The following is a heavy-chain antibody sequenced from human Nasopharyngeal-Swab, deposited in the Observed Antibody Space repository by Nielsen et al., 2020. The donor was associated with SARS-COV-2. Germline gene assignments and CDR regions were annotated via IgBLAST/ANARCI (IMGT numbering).Heavy chain of an antibody. D-gene: IGHD3-10*01. CDR3: ARDQKLWFGESADYYYYGMDV. Sequence: SQTLSLTCTLSGASISTYYWSWIRQLAGRGLEWIGRIHTSGSTNSNPPLKSRVTMSVDTSRNQYSLKLRSLTAADTAVYSCARDQKLWFGESADYYYYGMDVWGQGTTVTVSS. J-gene: IGHJ6*02. CDR2: IHTSGST. V-gene: IGHV4-4*07. CDR1: GASISTYY.